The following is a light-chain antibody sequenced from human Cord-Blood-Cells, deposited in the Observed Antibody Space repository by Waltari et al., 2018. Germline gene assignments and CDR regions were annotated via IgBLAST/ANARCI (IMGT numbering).Light chain of an antibody. V-gene: IGLV2-14*01. J-gene: IGLJ1*01. CDR1: SSHLGGYNY. CDR2: EVS. Sequence: QSALTQPASVSGSPGQSITISCTGTSSHLGGYNYVPWYQQHPGNAPKLMIYEVSNRPSGVSNRFSGSKSGNTASLTISGLQAEDEADYYCSSYTSSSTYVFGTGTKVTVL. CDR3: SSYTSSSTYV.